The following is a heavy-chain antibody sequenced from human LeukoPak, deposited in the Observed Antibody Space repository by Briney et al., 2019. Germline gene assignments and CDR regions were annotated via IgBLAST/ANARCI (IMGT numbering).Heavy chain of an antibody. Sequence: PSETLSLTCAVSGGSISSGGYSWSWIRQPPGKGLEWIGYIYHSGSTCYNPSLKSRVTISVDRSKNQFSLKLSSVTAADTAVYYCARATMANRPDAFDIWGQGTMVTVSS. CDR1: GGSISSGGYS. CDR3: ARATMANRPDAFDI. CDR2: IYHSGST. J-gene: IGHJ3*02. D-gene: IGHD3-10*01. V-gene: IGHV4-30-2*01.